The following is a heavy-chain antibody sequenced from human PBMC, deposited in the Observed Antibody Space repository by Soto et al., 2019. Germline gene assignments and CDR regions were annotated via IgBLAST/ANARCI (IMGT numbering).Heavy chain of an antibody. J-gene: IGHJ4*02. CDR2: ISGSAGSGGT. V-gene: IGHV3-23*01. CDR3: AKDFLYSSGWSFDY. CDR1: GFTFSTYT. Sequence: GGSLRLSCVAAGFTFSTYTMSWVRQAPGKGLEWVSVISGSAGSGGTYYADSVQGRFTISRDNAKNTLYLQMNSLRAEDTAVYYCAKDFLYSSGWSFDYWGQGTLVTVSS. D-gene: IGHD6-19*01.